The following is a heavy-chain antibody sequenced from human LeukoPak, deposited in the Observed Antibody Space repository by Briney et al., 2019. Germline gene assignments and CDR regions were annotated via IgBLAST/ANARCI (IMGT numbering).Heavy chain of an antibody. CDR1: GYSFTTYW. CDR2: IYPTDSET. Sequence: GQSLKISCKGSGYSFTTYWVAWVRQMPGKGLEWMGTIYPTDSETTYSPSFQGHVTISVDKSIGIAYLQWTSLKTSDTAIYYCARGGHENLDYWGQGTLVTVSS. D-gene: IGHD1-26*01. J-gene: IGHJ4*02. CDR3: ARGGHENLDY. V-gene: IGHV5-51*01.